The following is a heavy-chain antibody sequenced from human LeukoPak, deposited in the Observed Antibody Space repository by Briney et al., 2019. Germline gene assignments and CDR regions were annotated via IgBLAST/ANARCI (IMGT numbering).Heavy chain of an antibody. V-gene: IGHV4-4*07. J-gene: IGHJ5*02. CDR2: IYTSGST. Sequence: SETLSLTCTVSGGSISSYYWSWIRQPAGKGLEWIGRIYTSGSTNYNPSLKSRVTISVDTSKNQFSLKLSSVTAADTAVYYCARRLVVRGVIISDWFDPWGQGTLVTVSS. D-gene: IGHD3-10*01. CDR1: GGSISSYY. CDR3: ARRLVVRGVIISDWFDP.